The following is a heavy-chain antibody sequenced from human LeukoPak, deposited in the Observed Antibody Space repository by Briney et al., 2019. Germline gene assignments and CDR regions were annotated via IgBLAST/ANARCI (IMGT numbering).Heavy chain of an antibody. CDR3: AKCTGRGVVVIYLHYFDY. CDR2: ISGSGGTT. V-gene: IGHV3-23*01. Sequence: GGSLRLSCAASGFTFSSFAMNWVRQAPGKGLEWVSSISGSGGTTYYADSVKGRFTIYRDNSKNMLYLQMNSPRAEDTAVYYCAKCTGRGVVVIYLHYFDYWGQGTLVTVSS. J-gene: IGHJ4*02. CDR1: GFTFSSFA. D-gene: IGHD3-22*01.